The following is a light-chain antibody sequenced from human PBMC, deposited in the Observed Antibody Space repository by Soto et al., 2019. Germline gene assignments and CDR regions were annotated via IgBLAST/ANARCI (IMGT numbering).Light chain of an antibody. CDR3: SSYTSSSTLLYV. CDR2: DVS. V-gene: IGLV2-14*01. CDR1: SSDVGGYNY. J-gene: IGLJ1*01. Sequence: QSALTQPASVSGSPGQSITISCTGTSSDVGGYNYVSWYQQHPGKAPKLMIYDVSNRPSGVSNRFSGSKSGNTASLTISGLQAEDEADYYCSSYTSSSTLLYVFGTGPKLT.